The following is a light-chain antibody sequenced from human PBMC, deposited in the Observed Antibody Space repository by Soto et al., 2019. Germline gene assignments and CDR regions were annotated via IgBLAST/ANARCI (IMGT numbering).Light chain of an antibody. CDR3: QQFNSYPIT. V-gene: IGKV1-13*02. J-gene: IGKJ5*01. CDR1: QDIRGA. Sequence: AIQVTQSPSSLSASVGARVTMTCRSSQDIRGALAWYQQNSGKPPNLLIYDVSTLEGGVPSRFSGSGSGTEVTLTISSLQTEDFGTYYCQQFNSYPITFGHGTRLEIK. CDR2: DVS.